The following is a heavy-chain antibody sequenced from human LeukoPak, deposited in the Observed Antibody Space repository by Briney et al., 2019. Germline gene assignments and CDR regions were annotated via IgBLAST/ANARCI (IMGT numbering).Heavy chain of an antibody. CDR2: IYYSGST. J-gene: IGHJ4*02. V-gene: IGHV4-30-4*08. D-gene: IGHD1-26*01. CDR1: GGSISSGDYY. CDR3: ARSRIVGATTFDY. Sequence: SQTLSLTCTVSGGSISSGDYYGSWIRQPPGKGLEWIGYIYYSGSTYYNPSLKSRVTISVDTSKNQFSLKLSSVTAADTAVYYCARSRIVGATTFDYWGQGTLVTVSS.